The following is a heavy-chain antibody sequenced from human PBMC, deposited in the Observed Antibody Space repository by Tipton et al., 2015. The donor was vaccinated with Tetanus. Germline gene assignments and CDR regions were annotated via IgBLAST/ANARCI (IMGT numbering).Heavy chain of an antibody. CDR3: AIRGGSGYSGYFHY. Sequence: TLSLTCTVSGVSITGGSYYWTWIRQHPGKGLEWIGYIYYSGSTYYNPSLKSRVTISVDTSKNQFSLKLSSVTAADTAVYYCAIRGGSGYSGYFHYWGQGTLVTVSS. CDR2: IYYSGST. V-gene: IGHV4-31*03. D-gene: IGHD3-22*01. CDR1: GVSITGGSYY. J-gene: IGHJ4*02.